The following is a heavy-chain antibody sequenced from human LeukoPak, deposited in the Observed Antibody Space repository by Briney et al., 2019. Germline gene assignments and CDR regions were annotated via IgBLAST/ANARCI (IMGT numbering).Heavy chain of an antibody. CDR3: ARRGQQLRSYYFDY. J-gene: IGHJ4*02. V-gene: IGHV3-64*01. D-gene: IGHD6-13*01. Sequence: GRSLRLSCAASGFTFSNYAMYWVRQAPGKGLECVSGISSNGGNTYYANSVKGRFTISRDNSKNTLYLQMGSLRAEDMAVYYCARRGQQLRSYYFDYWGQGTLVTVSS. CDR1: GFTFSNYA. CDR2: ISSNGGNT.